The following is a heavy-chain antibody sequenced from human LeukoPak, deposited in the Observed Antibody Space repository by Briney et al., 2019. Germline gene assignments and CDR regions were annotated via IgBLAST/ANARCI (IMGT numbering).Heavy chain of an antibody. J-gene: IGHJ4*02. CDR1: GFTVSSNY. CDR2: IGGSGSVT. D-gene: IGHD1-1*01. CDR3: AREVLGTASAFDY. V-gene: IGHV3-53*01. Sequence: GGSLRLSCAASGFTVSSNYMSWVRQAPGKGLEWVSFIGGSGSVTSYAASVKGRFTISRDNFKNTLSLLLNSLRADDTAVYYCAREVLGTASAFDYWGQGTLVTVSS.